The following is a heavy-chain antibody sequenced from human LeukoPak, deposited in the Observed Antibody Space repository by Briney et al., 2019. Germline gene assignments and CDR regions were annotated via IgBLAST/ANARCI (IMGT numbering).Heavy chain of an antibody. CDR3: AKDRQYYHDTSGYYGD. J-gene: IGHJ4*02. CDR2: ISGSGGST. D-gene: IGHD3-22*01. CDR1: GFTFSSYA. V-gene: IGHV3-23*01. Sequence: GALRLSCAASGFTFSSYAMSWVRQAPGKGLEWVSGISGSGGSTYYADSVKGRFTISRDQTKNTLYLEMNSLRAEDTAVYYCAKDRQYYHDTSGYYGDWGQGTLVTVSS.